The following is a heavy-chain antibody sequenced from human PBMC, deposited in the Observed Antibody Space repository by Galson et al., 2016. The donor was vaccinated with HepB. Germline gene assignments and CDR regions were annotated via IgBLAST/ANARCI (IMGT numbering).Heavy chain of an antibody. CDR1: GGTLNNFA. V-gene: IGHV1-18*01. J-gene: IGHJ4*02. D-gene: IGHD3-22*01. CDR3: ARDSDYYDISGHPPGY. CDR2: ISAYNANT. Sequence: SVKVSCKASGGTLNNFAISWVRQAPGQGLEWLGGISAYNANTNYVQKFQGRVTMTTDTSTRTANMELRNLRSDDTAGYYCARDSDYYDISGHPPGYWGQGTLVTVSS.